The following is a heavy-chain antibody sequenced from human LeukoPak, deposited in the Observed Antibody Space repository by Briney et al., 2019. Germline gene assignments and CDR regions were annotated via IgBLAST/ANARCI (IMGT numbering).Heavy chain of an antibody. Sequence: PSETLSLTCTVSGGSINSSSYYWGWIRQPPGKGLEWIGSIYYSGSTYYNPSLKSRVTISVDTSKNQFSLKLSSVTAADTAVYYCAREERVYSYGYLDYWGQGTLVTVSS. V-gene: IGHV4-39*07. D-gene: IGHD5-18*01. CDR2: IYYSGST. J-gene: IGHJ4*02. CDR1: GGSINSSSYY. CDR3: AREERVYSYGYLDY.